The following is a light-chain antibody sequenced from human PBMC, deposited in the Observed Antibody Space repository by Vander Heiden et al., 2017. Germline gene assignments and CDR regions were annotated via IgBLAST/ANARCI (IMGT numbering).Light chain of an antibody. CDR1: QSVSSRY. J-gene: IGKJ2*01. CDR3: QQYGSSPRYT. V-gene: IGKV3-20*01. CDR2: GAS. Sequence: LPQSPSTLSSSRDEGATPSCTARQSVSSRYLAWYQQKPGQAPRLLIYGASSMATGIPDRFSGSGSGTDFTLTISRLEPEDFAVYYCQQYGSSPRYTFGQGTKLEIK.